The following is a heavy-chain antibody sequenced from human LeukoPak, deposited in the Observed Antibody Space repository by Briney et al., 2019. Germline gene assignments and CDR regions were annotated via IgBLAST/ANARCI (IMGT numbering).Heavy chain of an antibody. J-gene: IGHJ4*02. V-gene: IGHV3-74*01. D-gene: IGHD2-15*01. CDR3: VSSSCSGGSCYSASGY. Sequence: GGSLRLSCAASGFTFSSYWMHWVRQAPGKGLVWVSRINNDGSSTSYADSVKGRFTISRDNAKNTLYLQMNSLRAEDTAVYYCVSSSCSGGSCYSASGYWGQGTLVTVSP. CDR1: GFTFSSYW. CDR2: INNDGSST.